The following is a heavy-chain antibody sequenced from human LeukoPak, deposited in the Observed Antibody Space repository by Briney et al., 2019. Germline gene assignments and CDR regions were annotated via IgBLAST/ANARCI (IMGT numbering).Heavy chain of an antibody. CDR3: TRDSGTTGEVKFDP. CDR1: GGSISSSNYY. CDR2: IYYSGSGST. D-gene: IGHD3-10*01. J-gene: IGHJ5*02. Sequence: SETLSLTCTVSGGSISSSNYYWGWIRQPPGKGLEWIGSIYYSGSGSTYYNPSLQSRVTMSLDTSKNQFSLRLTSVTAADTAMYYCTRDSGTTGEVKFDPWGQGTLVTVSS. V-gene: IGHV4-39*07.